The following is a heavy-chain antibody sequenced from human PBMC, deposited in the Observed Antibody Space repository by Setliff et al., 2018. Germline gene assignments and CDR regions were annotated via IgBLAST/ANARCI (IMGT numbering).Heavy chain of an antibody. J-gene: IGHJ6*03. CDR1: GGSISSYY. D-gene: IGHD6-19*01. CDR3: AREQWLDPPGYYYMDV. V-gene: IGHV4-4*07. Sequence: PSETLSLTCTVSGGSISSYYWSWIRQPAGKGLEWIGHIYIGGSANYNPSLKSRVTMSIDTSKNQFSLKLNSVTDADMAEYYCAREQWLDPPGYYYMDVWAKGTTVTVSS. CDR2: IYIGGSA.